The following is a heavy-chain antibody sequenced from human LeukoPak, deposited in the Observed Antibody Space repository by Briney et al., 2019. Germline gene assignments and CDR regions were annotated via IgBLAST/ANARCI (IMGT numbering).Heavy chain of an antibody. J-gene: IGHJ4*02. CDR3: AGSGQGGGEYFDY. V-gene: IGHV3-23*01. Sequence: GRSLRLSCAASGFTFSSYAMSWVRQAPGKGLEWVSAISGSGGSTYYADSVKGRFTISRDNSKNTLYLQMNSLRAEDTAVYYCAGSGQGGGEYFDYWGQGTLVTVSS. CDR1: GFTFSSYA. CDR2: ISGSGGST. D-gene: IGHD3-16*01.